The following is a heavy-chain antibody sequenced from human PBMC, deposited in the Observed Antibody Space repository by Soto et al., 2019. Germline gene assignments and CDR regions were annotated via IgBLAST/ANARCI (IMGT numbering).Heavy chain of an antibody. Sequence: QVQLVQSGAEVKKPGSSVKVSCKASGGTFSSYAISWVRQAPGQGLEWMGGIIPIFGTANYAQKFQGRVTITADESTSTAYMELSSLRSEDTAVYYCARAGPARVVVAATCWFDPWGQGTLVTVSS. CDR2: IIPIFGTA. V-gene: IGHV1-69*12. J-gene: IGHJ5*02. CDR3: ARAGPARVVVAATCWFDP. D-gene: IGHD2-15*01. CDR1: GGTFSSYA.